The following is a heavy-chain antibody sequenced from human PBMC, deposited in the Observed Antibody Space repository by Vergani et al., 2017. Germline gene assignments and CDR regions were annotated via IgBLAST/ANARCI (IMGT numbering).Heavy chain of an antibody. J-gene: IGHJ2*01. Sequence: QMQLQESGPGLVKASETLSLTCTVSGDSITSRSYYWGWIRQPPGKGLEWIGSIYNSGNGDSSSSFKSRVTLSADTSKNQFSLRLTSVTAADTAVYYCASVKYYSDNTSHSRGRYFDVWGRGTLVTVPS. CDR2: IYNSGNG. CDR1: GDSITSRSYY. CDR3: ASVKYYSDNTSHSRGRYFDV. V-gene: IGHV4-39*01. D-gene: IGHD3-16*01.